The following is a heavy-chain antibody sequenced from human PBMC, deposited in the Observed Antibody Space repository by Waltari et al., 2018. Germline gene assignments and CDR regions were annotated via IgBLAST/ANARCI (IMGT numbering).Heavy chain of an antibody. J-gene: IGHJ5*02. D-gene: IGHD2-15*01. CDR2: INTNTGNP. V-gene: IGHV7-4-1*02. CDR3: ARGGIVVVVADIGWFDP. Sequence: QVQLVQSGSELKKPGASVKVSCKASRYTFTSYAMNWVRQAPGQGLEWMGWINTNTGNPTYAQGFTGRFVFSLDTSVSTAYLQISSLKAEDTAVYYCARGGIVVVVADIGWFDPWGQGTLVTVSS. CDR1: RYTFTSYA.